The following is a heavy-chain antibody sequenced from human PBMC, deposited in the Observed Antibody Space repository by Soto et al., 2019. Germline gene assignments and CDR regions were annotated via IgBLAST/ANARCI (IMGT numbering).Heavy chain of an antibody. CDR3: AGVSGALSGIAIQDWYLDL. Sequence: QVQLVQSGAEVKKPGASVKVSCKASGYTFTIYGINWVRQAPGQGLEWMGWINAYNGNTNYAQKLQGRVTMTTDPSTSTAYMELKSLRSDDTAVYYCAGVSGALSGIAIQDWYLDLWGRGTLVPVSS. CDR2: INAYNGNT. V-gene: IGHV1-18*01. J-gene: IGHJ2*01. CDR1: GYTFTIYG. D-gene: IGHD2-21*01.